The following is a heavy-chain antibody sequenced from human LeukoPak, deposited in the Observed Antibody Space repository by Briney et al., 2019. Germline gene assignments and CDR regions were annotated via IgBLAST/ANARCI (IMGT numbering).Heavy chain of an antibody. Sequence: PGGSLRLSCAASGFTFSDYWMTWVRQAPGKGPEWVANIKQDGSEKYYVDSVRGRSTISRDNAKNSLFLQMNSLRVEDTAVYYCARRGGSSSRRSPIDYWGQGTLVTVSS. CDR3: ARRGGSSSRRSPIDY. CDR1: GFTFSDYW. CDR2: IKQDGSEK. V-gene: IGHV3-7*01. D-gene: IGHD6-6*01. J-gene: IGHJ4*02.